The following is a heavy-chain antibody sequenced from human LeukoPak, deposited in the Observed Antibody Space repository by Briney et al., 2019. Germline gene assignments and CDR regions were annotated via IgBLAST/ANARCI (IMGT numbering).Heavy chain of an antibody. CDR3: TRDGGGTLDY. Sequence: GGSLRLSCAASGFTFSDHYIDWVRQAPGKGLEWVGCIRNKANSYTTEYAASVKGRFTISRDDSKNSVYVQMNSLKTEDTAVYYCTRDGGGTLDYWGQGTLVTVSS. D-gene: IGHD3-16*01. J-gene: IGHJ4*02. CDR1: GFTFSDHY. V-gene: IGHV3-72*01. CDR2: IRNKANSYTT.